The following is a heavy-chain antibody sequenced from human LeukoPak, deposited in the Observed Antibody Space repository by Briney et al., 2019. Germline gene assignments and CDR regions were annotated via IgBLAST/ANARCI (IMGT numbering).Heavy chain of an antibody. Sequence: SVKVSCKASGGTFSSYAISWVRQAPGQGLEWMGGIIPIFGTANYAQKFQGRVTITADESTSTAYMELSSLRSEDTAVYYCARIAAAGISYFDYWGQGALVTVSS. CDR1: GGTFSSYA. V-gene: IGHV1-69*13. J-gene: IGHJ4*02. CDR3: ARIAAAGISYFDY. CDR2: IIPIFGTA. D-gene: IGHD6-13*01.